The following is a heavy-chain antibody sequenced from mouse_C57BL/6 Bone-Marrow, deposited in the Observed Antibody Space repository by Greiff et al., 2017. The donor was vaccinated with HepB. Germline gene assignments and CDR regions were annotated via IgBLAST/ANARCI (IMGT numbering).Heavy chain of an antibody. CDR3: ATLPPTVVEGGY. CDR2: INPSNGGT. CDR1: GYTFTSYW. Sequence: QVQLQQPGTELVKPGASVKLSCKASGYTFTSYWMHWVKQRPGQGLEWIGNINPSNGGTNYNEKFKSKATMTVDKSSSTAYMQHSSLTSEASAVYYCATLPPTVVEGGYWGQGTTLTVSS. D-gene: IGHD1-1*01. V-gene: IGHV1-53*01. J-gene: IGHJ2*01.